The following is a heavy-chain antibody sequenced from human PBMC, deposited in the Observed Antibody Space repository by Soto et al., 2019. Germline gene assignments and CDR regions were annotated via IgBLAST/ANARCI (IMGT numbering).Heavy chain of an antibody. V-gene: IGHV1-69*13. CDR1: GGTFSSYA. CDR2: IIPIFGTA. Sequence: ASLKVSCKASGGTFSSYAISWVRQAPGQGLEWMGGIIPIFGTANYAQKFQGRVTITADESTSTAYMELSSLRSEDTAVYYCAKSRSFGVVRDGMDVWGQGTTVTVS. J-gene: IGHJ6*02. CDR3: AKSRSFGVVRDGMDV. D-gene: IGHD3-3*01.